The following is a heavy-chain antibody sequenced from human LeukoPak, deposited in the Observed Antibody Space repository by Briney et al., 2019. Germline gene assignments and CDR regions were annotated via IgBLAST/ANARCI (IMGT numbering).Heavy chain of an antibody. CDR3: ARAGSGWYDYYFDY. D-gene: IGHD6-19*01. Sequence: SETLSLTCAVYGGSFSGYYWSWIRQPPGKGLEWIGYISYTGSTNFNPSLKSRVTISLDTSKNQFSLKLTSVTAADAAVYYCARAGSGWYDYYFDYWGQGTLVTVSS. CDR2: ISYTGST. J-gene: IGHJ4*02. CDR1: GGSFSGYY. V-gene: IGHV4-59*01.